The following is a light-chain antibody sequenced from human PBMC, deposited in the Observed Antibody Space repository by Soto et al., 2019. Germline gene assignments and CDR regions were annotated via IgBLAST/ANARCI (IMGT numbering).Light chain of an antibody. V-gene: IGKV3-20*01. CDR2: GAS. CDR3: QHFDSSPPVT. CDR1: QSISSSY. Sequence: EIVLTQSPGTLSLSPGERATLSCRASQSISSSYLAWYQQRPGQAPRLLIYGASTRATGIPDRFGGSGSGTDFTLTISRLEPEDFAVYDCQHFDSSPPVTFGEGTKVEIK. J-gene: IGKJ4*01.